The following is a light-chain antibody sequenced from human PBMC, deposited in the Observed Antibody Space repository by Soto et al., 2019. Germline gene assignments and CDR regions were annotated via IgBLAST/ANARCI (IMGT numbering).Light chain of an antibody. J-gene: IGKJ1*01. CDR1: QSVSTN. Sequence: EIVMTQFPATLSVSPGERATLSCRASQSVSTNLAWYQQKPGQAPRLLMYGASTRATGMPASFSGSGSGTEFILTISSLQSEDFAVYYCQQYNNWPPWTFGQGTKVDIK. V-gene: IGKV3-15*01. CDR3: QQYNNWPPWT. CDR2: GAS.